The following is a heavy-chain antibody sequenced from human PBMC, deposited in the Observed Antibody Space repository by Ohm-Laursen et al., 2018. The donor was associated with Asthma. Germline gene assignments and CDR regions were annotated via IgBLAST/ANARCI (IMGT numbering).Heavy chain of an antibody. D-gene: IGHD3-3*01. J-gene: IGHJ4*02. V-gene: IGHV3-48*01. Sequence: GSLRLSCAASGFTFSSYSMSWVRQATGKGLEWLSYITTDSATVYSADSVGGRFSISRDNAKNSLYLQMNSLRPDDTAVYYCARDVMEWYLPAFDFWGQGTLVTVSS. CDR3: ARDVMEWYLPAFDF. CDR1: GFTFSSYS. CDR2: ITTDSATV.